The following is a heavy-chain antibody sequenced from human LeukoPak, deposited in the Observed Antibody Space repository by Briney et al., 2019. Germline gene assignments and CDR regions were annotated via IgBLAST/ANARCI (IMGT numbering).Heavy chain of an antibody. CDR2: ISYDGSNK. CDR1: GFTFSSYG. CDR3: AQAWRWLQLNY. Sequence: TGGSLRLSCAASGFTFSSYGMHWVRQAPGKGLEWVAVISYDGSNKYYADSVKGRFTISRDNSMNTLYLHMNSLRDEDTAVYYCAQAWRWLQLNYWGQGTLGTVSS. J-gene: IGHJ4*02. D-gene: IGHD5-24*01. V-gene: IGHV3-30*18.